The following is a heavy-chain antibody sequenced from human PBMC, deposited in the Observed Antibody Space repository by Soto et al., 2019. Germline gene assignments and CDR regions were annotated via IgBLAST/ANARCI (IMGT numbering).Heavy chain of an antibody. D-gene: IGHD3-16*01. Sequence: QIPLKESGPTLVTPTQPLTLTCTFSGFSLSTSGVGVGWIRQPPGKALEWLALIYWDDDKRYSPSLKSRLTITKDTSKNQVVLTMTNMDPVDTATYYCAHSLYDYVWGTNWFDPWGQGTLVTVSS. V-gene: IGHV2-5*02. J-gene: IGHJ5*02. CDR1: GFSLSTSGVG. CDR2: IYWDDDK. CDR3: AHSLYDYVWGTNWFDP.